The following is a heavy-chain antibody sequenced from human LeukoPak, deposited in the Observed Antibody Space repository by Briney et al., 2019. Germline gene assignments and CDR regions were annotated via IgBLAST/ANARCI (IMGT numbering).Heavy chain of an antibody. V-gene: IGHV4-34*01. J-gene: IGHJ3*02. CDR1: GGSFSGYY. CDR2: INHSGST. CDR3: ARLRQYDAFDI. Sequence: SETLSLTCAVYGGSFSGYYWSWIRQPPGKGLEWIGEINHSGSTNYNPSLKSRVTISVDTSKNQFSLKLSSVTAADTAVYYCARLRQYDAFDIWGQGTMVTVSS. D-gene: IGHD4-11*01.